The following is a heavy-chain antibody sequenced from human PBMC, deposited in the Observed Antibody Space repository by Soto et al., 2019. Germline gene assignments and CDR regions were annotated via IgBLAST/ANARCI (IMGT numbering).Heavy chain of an antibody. V-gene: IGHV1-18*01. CDR1: GYTFTSYG. J-gene: IGHJ6*02. D-gene: IGHD2-2*01. CDR3: ARDPFRYQLLDSYYYYGMDV. CDR2: ISAYNGNT. Sequence: ASVKVSCKASGYTFTSYGISWVRQAPGQGLEWMGWISAYNGNTNYAQKLQGRVTMTTDTSTSTAYMELRSLRSDDTAVYYCARDPFRYQLLDSYYYYGMDVWGQGTTVTVSS.